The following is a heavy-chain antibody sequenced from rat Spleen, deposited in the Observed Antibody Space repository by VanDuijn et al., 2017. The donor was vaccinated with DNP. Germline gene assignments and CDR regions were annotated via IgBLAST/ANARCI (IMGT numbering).Heavy chain of an antibody. J-gene: IGHJ2*01. V-gene: IGHV5-17*01. Sequence: EVQLVESGGGLVQPGRSLKFSCAVSGFTFSDYYMAWVRQAPAKGLEWVATISYNGGTPYYRDSVKGRCTISRDNAQSTLYLQMDSLRSEDTATYYCASRPPPTRGPFDYWGQGVTVTVSS. CDR1: GFTFSDYY. D-gene: IGHD1-4*01. CDR2: ISYNGGTP. CDR3: ASRPPPTRGPFDY.